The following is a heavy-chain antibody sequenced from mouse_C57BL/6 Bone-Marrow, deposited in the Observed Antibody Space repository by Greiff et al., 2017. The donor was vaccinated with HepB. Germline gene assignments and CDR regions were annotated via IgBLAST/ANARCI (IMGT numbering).Heavy chain of an antibody. Sequence: QVQLQQPGAELVMPGASVKLSCKASGYTFTSYWMHWVKQRPGQGLEWIGEIDPSDSYTNYNQKFMGKSTLTVDKSSSTAYMQLSSLTSEDSAVYYCARTTTVVATYWYFDVWGTGTTVTVSS. J-gene: IGHJ1*03. CDR3: ARTTTVVATYWYFDV. D-gene: IGHD1-1*01. CDR1: GYTFTSYW. V-gene: IGHV1-69*01. CDR2: IDPSDSYT.